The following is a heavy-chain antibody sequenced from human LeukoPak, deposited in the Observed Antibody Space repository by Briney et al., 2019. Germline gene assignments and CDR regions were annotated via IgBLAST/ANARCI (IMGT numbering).Heavy chain of an antibody. D-gene: IGHD3-22*01. CDR1: GFTFSSYE. CDR3: ARDRDPGYNDSSGYRRVNAFDI. V-gene: IGHV3-48*03. CDR2: ISTSGSTK. Sequence: GGSLRLSCAASGFTFSSYEMNWVRQAPGKGPEWVSYISTSGSTKYYADSVKGRFTISRDNAKNSLYLQMNSLRAEDTAVYYCARDRDPGYNDSSGYRRVNAFDIWAKGQWSPSLQ. J-gene: IGHJ3*02.